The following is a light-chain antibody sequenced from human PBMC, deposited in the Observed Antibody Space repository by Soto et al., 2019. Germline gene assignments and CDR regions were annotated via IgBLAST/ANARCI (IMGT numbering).Light chain of an antibody. CDR3: LQDFKYPRT. CDR1: QDIRTG. J-gene: IGKJ1*01. Sequence: AIQMTQSPSSLSASVGDRVTITCRASQDIRTGLGWYQQKPGKAPRLLIYGTFSLQSGVPSRFSGSGSGTDFTLTISSLQPDDFATYYCLQDFKYPRTFGQGTKVDI. CDR2: GTF. V-gene: IGKV1-6*01.